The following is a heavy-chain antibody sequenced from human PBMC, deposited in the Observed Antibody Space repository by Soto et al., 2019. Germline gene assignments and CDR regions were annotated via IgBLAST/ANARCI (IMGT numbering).Heavy chain of an antibody. J-gene: IGHJ4*02. Sequence: EVQLLESGGGLVQPGGSLRLSCAASGFTFSSYAMSWVRQAPGKGMEWVSAISGSGGSTYYADSVKGRFTISRDNSKNTLYLQMNSLRAEDTAVYYCAKDTSIFGVVIPFDYWGQGTLVTVSS. D-gene: IGHD3-3*01. CDR2: ISGSGGST. CDR3: AKDTSIFGVVIPFDY. CDR1: GFTFSSYA. V-gene: IGHV3-23*01.